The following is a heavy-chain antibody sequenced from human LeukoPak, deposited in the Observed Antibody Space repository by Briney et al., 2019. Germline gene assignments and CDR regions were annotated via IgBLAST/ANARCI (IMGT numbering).Heavy chain of an antibody. J-gene: IGHJ4*02. CDR3: APGGDYTFFDY. CDR2: ISYDGSNK. Sequence: GGSLRLSCAASGFTFSRYGMHWVRQAPGKGLEWVAVISYDGSNKYYADSVKGRFTISRDNSKNTLYLQMNSLRAEDTAVYYCAPGGDYTFFDYWGQGTLVTVSS. D-gene: IGHD4-17*01. V-gene: IGHV3-30*03. CDR1: GFTFSRYG.